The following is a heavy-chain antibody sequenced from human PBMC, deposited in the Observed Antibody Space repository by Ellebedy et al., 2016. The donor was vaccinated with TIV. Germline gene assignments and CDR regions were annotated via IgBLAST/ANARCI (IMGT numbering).Heavy chain of an antibody. D-gene: IGHD3-10*01. CDR1: GGSISRSSYY. CDR2: IYYSGNT. J-gene: IGHJ5*02. Sequence: MPGGSLRLSCSVSGGSISRSSYYWGWFRHPPGKGLDWIGSIYYSGNTYYSPSLKSRVTISVNTSKNQFSLKLSFVTAADTAVYYCARYYYGSGFDPWGQGTLVTVSS. CDR3: ARYYYGSGFDP. V-gene: IGHV4-39*01.